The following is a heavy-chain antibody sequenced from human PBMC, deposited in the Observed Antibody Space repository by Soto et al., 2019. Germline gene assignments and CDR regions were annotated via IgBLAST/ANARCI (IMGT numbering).Heavy chain of an antibody. J-gene: IGHJ4*02. CDR3: ARDLERINYDILTGYRKLPLGY. CDR2: IKQDGSEK. CDR1: GFTFSSYW. Sequence: GGSLRLSCAASGFTFSSYWMSWVRQAPGKGLEWVANIKQDGSEKYYVDSVKGRFTISRDNAKNSLYLQMNSLRAEDTAVYYCARDLERINYDILTGYRKLPLGYWGQGTLVTVSS. V-gene: IGHV3-7*03. D-gene: IGHD3-9*01.